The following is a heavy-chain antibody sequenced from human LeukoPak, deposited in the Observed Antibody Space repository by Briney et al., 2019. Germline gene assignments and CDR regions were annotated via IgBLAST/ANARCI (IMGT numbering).Heavy chain of an antibody. Sequence: GASVKVSCKVSGYTLSELSIHWVRQGPGKGLGWMAGFVLEDGERIYAQKFRGRVRVTEDTSTDTAYMELSSLRSEDTAVYYCATLDLPPSTAAVASWGQGTLVTVSS. CDR1: GYTLSELS. CDR2: FVLEDGER. J-gene: IGHJ5*01. V-gene: IGHV1-24*01. D-gene: IGHD6-13*01. CDR3: ATLDLPPSTAAVAS.